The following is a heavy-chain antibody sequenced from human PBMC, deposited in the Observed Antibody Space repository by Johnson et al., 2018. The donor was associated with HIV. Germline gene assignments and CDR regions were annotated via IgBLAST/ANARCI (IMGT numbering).Heavy chain of an antibody. CDR2: INWNGGST. V-gene: IGHV3-20*04. J-gene: IGHJ3*02. CDR3: ARVRTAAGFDAFDI. Sequence: VQLVESGGGVVQPGRSLRVSCGASGFTFSSYGMSWVREAPGKGLEWVSGINWNGGSTGYVDSVKGRFTISRDNAKNSLYLQMNSLRAEDTALYYCARVRTAAGFDAFDIRGQGTMVTVSS. D-gene: IGHD6-13*01. CDR1: GFTFSSYG.